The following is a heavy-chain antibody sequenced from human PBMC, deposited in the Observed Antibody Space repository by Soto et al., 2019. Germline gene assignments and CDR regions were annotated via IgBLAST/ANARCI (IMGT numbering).Heavy chain of an antibody. Sequence: EVQLLESGGGLVLPGGSLRLSCAGSGFTPTTTPLSWVRQPPGKGLEWVTTISGTASRTYYVDSVKGRFTSSRDNSKNMLYLQVNSLRVEDTAVYYCARIRGYWYGLDVWGQGTTVTVSS. V-gene: IGHV3-23*01. CDR2: ISGTASRT. CDR1: GFTPTTTP. CDR3: ARIRGYWYGLDV. J-gene: IGHJ6*02.